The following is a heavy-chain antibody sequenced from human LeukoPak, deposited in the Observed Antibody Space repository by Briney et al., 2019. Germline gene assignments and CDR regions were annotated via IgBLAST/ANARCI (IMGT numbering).Heavy chain of an antibody. J-gene: IGHJ4*02. D-gene: IGHD3-22*01. CDR2: ISSSSSYI. Sequence: GGSLRLSCAASGFTFSSYSMNWVRQAPGKGLEWVSSISSSSSYIYYADSVKGRFTISRDNAKNSLYLQMNSLRAEDTAVYYCARDVGADSSGYYYKGAFDYWGQGTLVTVSS. CDR3: ARDVGADSSGYYYKGAFDY. CDR1: GFTFSSYS. V-gene: IGHV3-21*01.